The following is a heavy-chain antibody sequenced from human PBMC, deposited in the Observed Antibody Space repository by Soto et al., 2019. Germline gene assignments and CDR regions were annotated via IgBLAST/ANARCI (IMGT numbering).Heavy chain of an antibody. D-gene: IGHD2-21*02. CDR1: GGSISSGDYY. CDR2: IYYIGST. J-gene: IGHJ3*02. CDR3: ARDAYCGGDCYSNDI. Sequence: QVQLQESGPGLVKPSQTLSLTCTVSGGSISSGDYYWSWIRQPPGKGLEWIGYIYYIGSTYYHPSLKSRVTIAVDTSKNQFSLKLSSVTAADTAVYYCARDAYCGGDCYSNDIWGQGTMVTVSS. V-gene: IGHV4-30-4*01.